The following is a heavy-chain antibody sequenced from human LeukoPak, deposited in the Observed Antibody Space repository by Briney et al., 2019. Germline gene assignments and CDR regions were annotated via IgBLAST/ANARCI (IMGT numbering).Heavy chain of an antibody. D-gene: IGHD6-19*01. Sequence: PGGSLRLSCAASGFAFSSYSMNWVRQAPGKGLEWVAVISYDGSNKYYADSVKGRFTISRDNSKNTLYLQMNSLRAEDTAVYYCARAVAVYYFDYWGQGTLVTVSS. J-gene: IGHJ4*02. CDR2: ISYDGSNK. CDR1: GFAFSSYS. CDR3: ARAVAVYYFDY. V-gene: IGHV3-30*03.